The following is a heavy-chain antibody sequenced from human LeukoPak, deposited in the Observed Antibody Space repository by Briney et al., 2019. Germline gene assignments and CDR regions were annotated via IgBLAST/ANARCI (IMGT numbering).Heavy chain of an antibody. CDR3: ARYNWNYEPYFDY. CDR2: IYYSGST. V-gene: IGHV4-61*01. J-gene: IGHJ4*02. Sequence: SQTLSLTCTVSGGSISSGSYYWSCIRQPPGKGLECIGYIYYSGSTNYNPSLKSRVTISVDTSKNQFSLKLSSVTAADTAVYYCARYNWNYEPYFDYWGQGTLVTVSS. CDR1: GGSISSGSYY. D-gene: IGHD1-7*01.